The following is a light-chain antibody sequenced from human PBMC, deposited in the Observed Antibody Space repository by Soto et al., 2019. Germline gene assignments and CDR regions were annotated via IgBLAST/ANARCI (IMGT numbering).Light chain of an antibody. Sequence: QSALTQPPSASGSPGQSVAISCTGTSSDIGGYNSVSWYQQYPGKAPKLIISEVNERPSGVPDRFSGSKSGNTASLTVSGLQAEDEADYYCSSYAGTNKVFGTGTKVTVL. CDR3: SSYAGTNKV. V-gene: IGLV2-8*01. CDR2: EVN. J-gene: IGLJ1*01. CDR1: SSDIGGYNS.